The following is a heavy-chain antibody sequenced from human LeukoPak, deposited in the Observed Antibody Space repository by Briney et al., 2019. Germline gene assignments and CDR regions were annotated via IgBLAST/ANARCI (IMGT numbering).Heavy chain of an antibody. V-gene: IGHV5-51*01. D-gene: IGHD6-6*01. CDR1: GYSFTSHW. Sequence: GESLKISCKGSGYSFTSHWIGWVRQMPGKGLEWMGIIYPGDSETRYSPSFQGQVTISADKSISTAYLQWSSLKASDTAMYHCARQRGSSSSGLVFDYWGQGTLVTVSS. CDR2: IYPGDSET. CDR3: ARQRGSSSSGLVFDY. J-gene: IGHJ4*02.